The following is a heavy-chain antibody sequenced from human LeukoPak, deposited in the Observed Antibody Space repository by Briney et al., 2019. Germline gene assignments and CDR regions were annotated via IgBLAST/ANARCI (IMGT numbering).Heavy chain of an antibody. J-gene: IGHJ4*02. CDR3: ARSGWPYYFDY. CDR2: LHSNGAST. V-gene: IGHV3-74*01. Sequence: PGGSLRLSCAASGFAFSNYWMHWVRQAPGKGLVWVSRLHSNGASTSYADSVRGRFTVSRDTAMNTLYLQMNTLTAEDTAVYYCARSGWPYYFDYWGQGTLVTVS. CDR1: GFAFSNYW. D-gene: IGHD3-22*01.